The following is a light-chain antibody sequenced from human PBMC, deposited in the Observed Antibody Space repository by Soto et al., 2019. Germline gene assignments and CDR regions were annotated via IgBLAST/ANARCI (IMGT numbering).Light chain of an antibody. CDR2: GAS. CDR1: QSVSSD. CDR3: QQYNTWHPKMA. Sequence: PGETATLSCRASQSVSSDLAWYQQRPGQGPRLLIYGASTRATGIPARFRGSGSGTEFRLTISSLQSEDFATYYCQQYNTWHPKMAFGRGT. V-gene: IGKV3-15*01. J-gene: IGKJ1*01.